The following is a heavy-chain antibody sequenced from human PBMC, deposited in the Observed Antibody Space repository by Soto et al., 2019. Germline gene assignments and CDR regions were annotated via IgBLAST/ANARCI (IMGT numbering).Heavy chain of an antibody. V-gene: IGHV3-23*01. CDR2: VSANGQGI. Sequence: GGSLRLSCAASGFTFSISAISGVRQAPGKGLEWVSAVSANGQGIYYADSVRGRFTISRDNSKNTVFLHMDSLSAEDTAVYYCAKDRHYPRDYFHYWGQGTLVTVSS. CDR3: AKDRHYPRDYFHY. D-gene: IGHD3-10*01. J-gene: IGHJ4*02. CDR1: GFTFSISA.